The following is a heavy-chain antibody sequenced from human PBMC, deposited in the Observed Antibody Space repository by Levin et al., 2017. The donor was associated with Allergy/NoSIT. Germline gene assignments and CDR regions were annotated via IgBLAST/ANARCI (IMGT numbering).Heavy chain of an antibody. D-gene: IGHD6-19*01. Sequence: SETLSLTCTVSGGSVSSGSYYWSWIRQPPGKGLEWIGYIYYSGSTNYNPSLKSRVTISVDTSKNQFSLKLSSVTAADTAVYYCAGSGWVDYWGQGTLVTVSS. CDR2: IYYSGST. V-gene: IGHV4-61*01. CDR1: GGSVSSGSYY. CDR3: AGSGWVDY. J-gene: IGHJ4*02.